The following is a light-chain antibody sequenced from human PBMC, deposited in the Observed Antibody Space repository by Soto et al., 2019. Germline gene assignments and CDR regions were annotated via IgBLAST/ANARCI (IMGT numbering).Light chain of an antibody. CDR2: EVS. V-gene: IGLV2-14*01. CDR3: SPYTSSSTYV. CDR1: SSDVGGYNY. J-gene: IGLJ1*01. Sequence: QSVLTQPASVSGSPGQSITISCTGTSSDVGGYNYVSWYQQHPGKAPKLRIYEVSNRPSGVSNRFSGSKSGNTASLTISGLQAEDEADYYCSPYTSSSTYVFGTGTKLTVL.